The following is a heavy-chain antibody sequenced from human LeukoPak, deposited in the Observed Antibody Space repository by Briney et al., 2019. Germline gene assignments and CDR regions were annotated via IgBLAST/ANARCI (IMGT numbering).Heavy chain of an antibody. D-gene: IGHD3-16*01. Sequence: SETLSLTCTVSGGSISSYYWSWIRQPPGKGLEWIGYIYYSGSTNYNPSLKSRVTISVDTSKNQFSLKLSSVTAADTAVYYCVKDVDEGGVLSRRSNYYYYGMDVWGQGTTVTVSS. J-gene: IGHJ6*02. V-gene: IGHV4-59*08. CDR3: VKDVDEGGVLSRRSNYYYYGMDV. CDR1: GGSISSYY. CDR2: IYYSGST.